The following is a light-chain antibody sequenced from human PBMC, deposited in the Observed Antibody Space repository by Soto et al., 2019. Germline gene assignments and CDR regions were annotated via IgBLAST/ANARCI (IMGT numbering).Light chain of an antibody. CDR1: QSIGSW. Sequence: DFRMTQSPSTLCASVGDRVTITCRAGQSIGSWLAWYQQKPGKAPRLLLYQASTLESGVPSRFSGSESGTDFTLTIISLQPDDFATYYCQQCKCYWTFRQGPKVEIK. V-gene: IGKV1-5*03. CDR2: QAS. CDR3: QQCKCYWT. J-gene: IGKJ1*01.